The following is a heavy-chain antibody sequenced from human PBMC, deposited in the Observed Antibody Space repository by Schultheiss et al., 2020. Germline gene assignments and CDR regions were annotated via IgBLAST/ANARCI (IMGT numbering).Heavy chain of an antibody. CDR2: IDWDDDK. CDR1: GFSLSNARMG. J-gene: IGHJ4*02. CDR3: ARTLYYYDSSGYQYYFDY. V-gene: IGHV2-70*01. D-gene: IGHD3-22*01. Sequence: SGPTLVKPTETLTLTCTVSGFSLSNARMGVSWIRQPPGKALEWLALIDWDDDKYYSTSLKTRLTISKDTSKNQVVLTMTNMDPVDTATYYCARTLYYYDSSGYQYYFDYWGQGTLVTVSS.